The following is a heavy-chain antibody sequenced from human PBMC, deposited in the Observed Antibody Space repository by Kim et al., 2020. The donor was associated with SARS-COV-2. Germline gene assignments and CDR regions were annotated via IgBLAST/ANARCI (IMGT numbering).Heavy chain of an antibody. J-gene: IGHJ6*03. D-gene: IGHD4-4*01. V-gene: IGHV4-31*02. Sequence: SLKRRVTISVDTSKDQFSLKLSSVTAADTAVYYCARTTVTTYYYYYYMDVWGQGTTVTVSS. CDR3: ARTTVTTYYYYYYMDV.